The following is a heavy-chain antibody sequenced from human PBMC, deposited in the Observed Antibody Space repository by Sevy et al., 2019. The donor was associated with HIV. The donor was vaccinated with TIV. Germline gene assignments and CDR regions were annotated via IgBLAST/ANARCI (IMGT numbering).Heavy chain of an antibody. Sequence: ASVKVSCKASGGTFSKYAFIWVRQAPGQGLEWMGGIIPIFRTPKYAQKFQGRVTITADDSTNTAYMEVTSLRSEDTVVYYCALAAQVTMIAAVGFFDSWGQGTLVTVSS. J-gene: IGHJ4*02. CDR1: GGTFSKYA. V-gene: IGHV1-69*13. CDR2: IIPIFRTP. D-gene: IGHD3-22*01. CDR3: ALAAQVTMIAAVGFFDS.